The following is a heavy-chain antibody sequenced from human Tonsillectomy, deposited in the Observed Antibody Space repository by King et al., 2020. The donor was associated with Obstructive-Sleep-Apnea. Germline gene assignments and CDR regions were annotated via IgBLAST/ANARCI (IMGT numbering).Heavy chain of an antibody. J-gene: IGHJ6*02. CDR2: IYYSGST. CDR3: ARDRYYYDSSGSGGYGYYYGMDV. Sequence: VQLQESGPGLVKPSQTLSLTCTVSGGSISSGGYSWSWISQHPGKGLEWIGYIYYSGSTYYNPSLKSRVTISVDTSKNQFSLKLSSVTAADTAVYYCARDRYYYDSSGSGGYGYYYGMDVWGQGTTVTVSS. CDR1: GGSISSGGYS. V-gene: IGHV4-31*03. D-gene: IGHD3-22*01.